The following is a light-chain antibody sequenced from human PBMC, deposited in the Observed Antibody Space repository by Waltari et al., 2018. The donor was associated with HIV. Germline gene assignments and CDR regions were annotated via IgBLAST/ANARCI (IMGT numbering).Light chain of an antibody. J-gene: IGKJ4*01. V-gene: IGKV1-12*01. CDR2: SAS. CDR1: QSIDSF. Sequence: DIQMTQSPSYMSALVGDSVSINCRANQSIDSFLAWYQQKPGEAPKFLIYSASRLENGVASRFFAFGSATDFTLTITGLQTEDFATYYCQQAASFPHTFGGGTKVEL. CDR3: QQAASFPHT.